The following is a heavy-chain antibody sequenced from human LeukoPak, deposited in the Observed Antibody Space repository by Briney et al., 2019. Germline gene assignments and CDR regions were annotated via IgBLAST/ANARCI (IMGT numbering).Heavy chain of an antibody. V-gene: IGHV4-31*03. CDR1: GGSISSASYY. Sequence: PSQTLSLTCTVSGGSISSASYYWTWIRQHPGTGLEWIGYIYYSGSTYYNPSLKSRVTISVDTSKNQFSVKLSSVTAADTAVYSCARNYYSSGSNYYWGRGTLVTVSS. J-gene: IGHJ4*02. CDR2: IYYSGST. CDR3: ARNYYSSGSNYY. D-gene: IGHD3-22*01.